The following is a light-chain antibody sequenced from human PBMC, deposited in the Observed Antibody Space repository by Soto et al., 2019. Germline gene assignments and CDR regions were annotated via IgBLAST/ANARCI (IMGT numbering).Light chain of an antibody. Sequence: DIQMTQSPSSLSASIGDRITITCRASQSISTYLNWYQQKPGKAPRLLIYCASTLQNGVPSRFSGSGSATDYTLTISSLQPEDFATYYCQQSFITPPLTFGGGTNGAMK. CDR3: QQSFITPPLT. CDR1: QSISTY. J-gene: IGKJ4*01. CDR2: CAS. V-gene: IGKV1-39*01.